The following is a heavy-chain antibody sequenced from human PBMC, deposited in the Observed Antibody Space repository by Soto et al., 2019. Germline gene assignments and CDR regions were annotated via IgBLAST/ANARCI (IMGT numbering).Heavy chain of an antibody. CDR3: ARGRALRGYSGYDLDD. CDR2: MNPNSGNT. D-gene: IGHD5-12*01. Sequence: VASVKVSCKASGYTFTSYDINWVRQATGQGLEWMGWMNPNSGNTGYAQKFQGRVTMTRNTSISTAYMELSSLRSEDTAVYYCARGRALRGYSGYDLDDWGQGTLVTVAS. CDR1: GYTFTSYD. J-gene: IGHJ4*02. V-gene: IGHV1-8*01.